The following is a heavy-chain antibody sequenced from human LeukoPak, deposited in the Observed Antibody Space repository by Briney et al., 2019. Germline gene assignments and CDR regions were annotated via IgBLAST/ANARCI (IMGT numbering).Heavy chain of an antibody. V-gene: IGHV1-18*01. Sequence: VASVKVSCKASGHTFNKYGVSSVRQAPGQGLEWIGWISTKDGDTRYAQKLQGRVTMTADASTSTVYMELRSLRSDDTAVYYCARDWYCDGGTCYDCFDPWGQGTVLTVSS. D-gene: IGHD2-15*01. CDR2: ISTKDGDT. J-gene: IGHJ5*02. CDR1: GHTFNKYG. CDR3: ARDWYCDGGTCYDCFDP.